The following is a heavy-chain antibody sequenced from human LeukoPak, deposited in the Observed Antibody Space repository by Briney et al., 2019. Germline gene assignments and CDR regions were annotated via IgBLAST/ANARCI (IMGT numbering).Heavy chain of an antibody. V-gene: IGHV4-39*07. CDR2: IYYSGST. CDR1: GGSISSSSYY. CDR3: ARVLNYHYYYYYMDV. Sequence: PSETLSLTCTVSGGSISSSSYYWGWIRQPPGKGLEWIGSIYYSGSTYYKPSLKSRVTISVDTSKNQFSLKLSSVTAADTAVYYCARVLNYHYYYYYMDVWGKGTTVTVSS. J-gene: IGHJ6*03. D-gene: IGHD1-7*01.